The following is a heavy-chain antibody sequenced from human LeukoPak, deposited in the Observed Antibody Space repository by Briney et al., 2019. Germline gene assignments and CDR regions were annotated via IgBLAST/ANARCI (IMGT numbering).Heavy chain of an antibody. CDR1: DDSISGYY. CDR3: AREKFPGYNYGTFDY. D-gene: IGHD5-18*01. V-gene: IGHV4-59*01. J-gene: IGHJ4*02. Sequence: PSETLSLTCTVSDDSISGYYWSWIRQPPGKGLEWIGFIYYSGSTNYNPSFKSRVTLSVDTSKNQFSLKLSSVTAAYTAVYYCAREKFPGYNYGTFDYWGQGTLVTVSS. CDR2: IYYSGST.